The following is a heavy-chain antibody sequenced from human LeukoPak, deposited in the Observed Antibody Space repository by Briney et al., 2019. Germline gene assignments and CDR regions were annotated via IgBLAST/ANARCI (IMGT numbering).Heavy chain of an antibody. D-gene: IGHD2-2*01. J-gene: IGHJ6*02. V-gene: IGHV4-34*01. CDR3: ARASLVVPAALLYYYGMDV. CDR2: INHSGGT. Sequence: SETLSLTCAVYGGSFSGYYWSWIRQPPGKGLEWIGEINHSGGTNYNPSLKSRVTISVDTSKNQFSLKLSSVTAADTAVYYCARASLVVPAALLYYYGMDVWGQGTTVTVSS. CDR1: GGSFSGYY.